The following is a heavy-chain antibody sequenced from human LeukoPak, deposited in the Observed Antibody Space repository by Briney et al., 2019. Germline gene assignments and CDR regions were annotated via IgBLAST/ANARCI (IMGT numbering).Heavy chain of an antibody. D-gene: IGHD6-6*01. J-gene: IGHJ4*02. CDR1: GGSISSYY. CDR2: ISYSGDT. CDR3: ARAAQKYSSSSTYDY. V-gene: IGHV4-59*01. Sequence: SETLSLTCTVSGGSISSYYWTWIRQPPGKALEWIGYISYSGDTNYNPSLKGRATIAVDTSKNQFSLKLSSVTAADTAVYYCARAAQKYSSSSTYDYWGQGTLVTVSS.